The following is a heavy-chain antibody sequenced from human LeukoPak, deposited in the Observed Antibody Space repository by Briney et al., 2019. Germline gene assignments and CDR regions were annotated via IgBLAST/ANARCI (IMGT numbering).Heavy chain of an antibody. D-gene: IGHD3-10*01. V-gene: IGHV1-2*02. Sequence: ASVKVSCKASGYTFTGYYMHWVRQAPGQGLEWMGWINPTSGGTNYAQKFQGRVTMTRDTSISTAYMELSRLRPDDTAVYYCARDGVDGSGSYYNVGFSLYYYYAMDVWGQGTTVTVSS. J-gene: IGHJ6*02. CDR1: GYTFTGYY. CDR2: INPTSGGT. CDR3: ARDGVDGSGSYYNVGFSLYYYYAMDV.